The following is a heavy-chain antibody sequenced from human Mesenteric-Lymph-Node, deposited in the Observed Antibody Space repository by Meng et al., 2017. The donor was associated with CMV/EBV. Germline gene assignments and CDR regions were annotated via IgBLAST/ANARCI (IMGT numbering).Heavy chain of an antibody. CDR2: INPNSGDT. J-gene: IGHJ4*02. Sequence: ASVKVSCKASAYTFTAYYMHWVRQAPGQGLEWMGWINPNSGDTNYAQKFQGRVTMTRDTSISTVSMELRSLRSDDTALYYCARGGLAAPAHFWGQGTLVTVSS. V-gene: IGHV1-2*02. D-gene: IGHD6-25*01. CDR1: AYTFTAYY. CDR3: ARGGLAAPAHF.